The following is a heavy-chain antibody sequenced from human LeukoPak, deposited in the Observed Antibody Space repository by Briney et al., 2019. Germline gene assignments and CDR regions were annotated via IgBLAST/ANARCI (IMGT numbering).Heavy chain of an antibody. J-gene: IGHJ5*02. D-gene: IGHD5-12*01. CDR3: ARSGRPTSWFDP. CDR1: GGSVSSGTYY. V-gene: IGHV4-61*01. CDR2: IYYKGNT. Sequence: SETLSLTCTVSGGSVSSGTYYWSWIRQPPGKGLEWIGYIYYKGNTNYNPSLRSRVTISFDTPKNQFSLKLSSVTAADTAVYYCARSGRPTSWFDPWGQGTLVTVSS.